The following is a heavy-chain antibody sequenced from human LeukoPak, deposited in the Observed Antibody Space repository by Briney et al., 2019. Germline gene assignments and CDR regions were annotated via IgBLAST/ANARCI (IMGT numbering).Heavy chain of an antibody. CDR3: ARDGSGWSRDC. Sequence: GGSLRLSCAASGFTFDDYAMHWVRHAPGKGLEWVSGISWNSGSIGYADSVKGRFTMSRDNSKSTLYLQMNSLGVEDTAIYYCARDGSGWSRDCWGQGTLVTVSS. J-gene: IGHJ4*02. D-gene: IGHD6-19*01. V-gene: IGHV3-9*01. CDR2: ISWNSGSI. CDR1: GFTFDDYA.